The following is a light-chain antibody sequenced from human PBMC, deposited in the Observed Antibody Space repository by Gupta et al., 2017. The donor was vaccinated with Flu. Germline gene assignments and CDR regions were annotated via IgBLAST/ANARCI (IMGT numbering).Light chain of an antibody. CDR2: DAS. J-gene: IGKJ4*01. Sequence: EIVLTQSPATLSSSPGERATLSCRASHGIGTFLAWYQQKPGQAPRLLIYDASKRATAIPGRFSGSGSGTDFTLTISFLEPEDFALYYCQQRSSWPDTFGGGTKVEIK. V-gene: IGKV3-11*01. CDR1: HGIGTF. CDR3: QQRSSWPDT.